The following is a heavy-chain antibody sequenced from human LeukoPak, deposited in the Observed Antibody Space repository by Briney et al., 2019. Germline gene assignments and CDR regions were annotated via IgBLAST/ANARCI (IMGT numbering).Heavy chain of an antibody. D-gene: IGHD4-17*01. CDR1: GFTFSSYS. Sequence: PEGSLRLSCAASGFTFSSYSMNWARQAPGKGLEWLSHISSTGGTIYYADSVKGRLTVSRDNAKNSLYLQMNSLRAEDTAVYYCAKSDPYGDSLIEIWGQGALVTVSS. CDR3: AKSDPYGDSLIEI. CDR2: ISSTGGTI. V-gene: IGHV3-48*04. J-gene: IGHJ4*02.